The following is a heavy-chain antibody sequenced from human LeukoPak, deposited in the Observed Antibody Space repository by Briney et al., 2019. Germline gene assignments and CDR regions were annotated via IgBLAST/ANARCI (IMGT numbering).Heavy chain of an antibody. CDR3: ASAPGPAATYNWFDP. CDR2: IIPIFGTA. Sequence: SVKVSCKASGGTFSSYATSWVRQAPGQGLEWMGGIIPIFGTANYAQKFQDRVTITADESTSTAYMELSSLRSEDTAVYYCASAPGPAATYNWFDPWGQGTLVTVSS. J-gene: IGHJ5*02. V-gene: IGHV1-69*13. CDR1: GGTFSSYA. D-gene: IGHD2-2*01.